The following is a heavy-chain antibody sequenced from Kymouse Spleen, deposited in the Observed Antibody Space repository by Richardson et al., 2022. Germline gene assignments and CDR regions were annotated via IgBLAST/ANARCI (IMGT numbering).Heavy chain of an antibody. V-gene: IGHV3-7*01. CDR1: GFTFSSYW. Sequence: EVQLVESGGGLVQPGGSLRLSCAASGFTFSSYWMSWVRQAPGKGLEWVANIKQDGSEKYYVDSVKGRFTISRDNAKNSLYLQMNSLRAEDTAVYYCARAARRDYYGMDVWGQGTTVTVSS. J-gene: IGHJ6*02. D-gene: IGHD6-6*01. CDR3: ARAARRDYYGMDV. CDR2: IKQDGSEK.